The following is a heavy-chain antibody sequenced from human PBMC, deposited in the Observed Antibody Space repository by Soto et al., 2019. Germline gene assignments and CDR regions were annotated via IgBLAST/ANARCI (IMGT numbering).Heavy chain of an antibody. J-gene: IGHJ4*02. CDR2: IYWDDDK. CDR1: GFSLTTSGVG. V-gene: IGHV2-5*02. Sequence: QITLNESGPTQVKPRQTLTLTCTFSGFSLTTSGVGVGWIRQSPGKAPEWLALIYWDDDKRYSPSLKSRLTITKDNSKNQVVLTMADVDPADTATYYCAHRVLRTVFGLVTTTAIYFDFWGQGTPVAVSS. CDR3: AHRVLRTVFGLVTTTAIYFDF. D-gene: IGHD3-3*01.